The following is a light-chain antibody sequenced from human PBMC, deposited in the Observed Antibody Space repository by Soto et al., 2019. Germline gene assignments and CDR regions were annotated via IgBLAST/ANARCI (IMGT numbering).Light chain of an antibody. CDR2: DAS. J-gene: IGKJ4*01. V-gene: IGKV1-13*02. CDR3: QQFNIYSQT. CDR1: QSISSS. Sequence: AIQLTQSPSSLSASVGDRVTITCRASQSISSSLAWYQQKLGKAPSLLIYDASSLERGVPSRFSGSGSGTDFSLTIISLQHEDFATYYCQQFNIYSQTFGGGTKVEIK.